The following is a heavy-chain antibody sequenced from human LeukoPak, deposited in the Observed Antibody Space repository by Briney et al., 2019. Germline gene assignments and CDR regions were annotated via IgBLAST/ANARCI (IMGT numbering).Heavy chain of an antibody. J-gene: IGHJ3*02. D-gene: IGHD6-6*01. V-gene: IGHV4-59*01. CDR1: GGSISTYY. CDR3: ARDPSLYSRSYGAFDI. CDR2: IYYSGST. Sequence: PSETLSLTCTVSGGSISTYYWSWIRQPPGKGLEWIGYIYYSGSTGYNPSLRSRVTISVDTSKNQFSLRLSSVTAADTAVYYCARDPSLYSRSYGAFDIWGQGTMVTVSS.